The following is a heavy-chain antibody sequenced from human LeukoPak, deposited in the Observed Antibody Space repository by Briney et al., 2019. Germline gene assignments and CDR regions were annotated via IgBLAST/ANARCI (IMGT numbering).Heavy chain of an antibody. CDR2: IYSGGST. J-gene: IGHJ3*02. CDR3: ARFIVAAGSSAFDI. Sequence: GGSLRLSCAASGFTVSSNYMSWVRQAPGKGLEWVSVIYSGGSTYYADSVKGRFTISRDNSKNTLYLQMNSLRAEDTAVYYCARFIVAAGSSAFDIWGQGTMVTVSS. CDR1: GFTVSSNY. V-gene: IGHV3-53*01. D-gene: IGHD6-13*01.